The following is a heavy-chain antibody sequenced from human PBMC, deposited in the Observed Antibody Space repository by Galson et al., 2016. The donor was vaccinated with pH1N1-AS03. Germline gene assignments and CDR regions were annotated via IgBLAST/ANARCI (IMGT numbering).Heavy chain of an antibody. J-gene: IGHJ6*02. CDR3: ARDPRGPCTSATCPTTYYFGMDV. CDR2: INTDSGVT. V-gene: IGHV1-2*04. D-gene: IGHD2-2*01. Sequence: SVKVSCKASGYICTGFYVHWVRQAPGQGLEWMGWINTDSGVTNYAQKFEAWVTMTRDTSVSTAYMELYGLKSDDTAVYYCARDPRGPCTSATCPTTYYFGMDVWGQGTTVIVSS. CDR1: GYICTGFY.